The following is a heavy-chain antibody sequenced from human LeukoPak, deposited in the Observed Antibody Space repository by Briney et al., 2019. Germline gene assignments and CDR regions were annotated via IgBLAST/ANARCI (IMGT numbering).Heavy chain of an antibody. D-gene: IGHD3-22*01. CDR1: GDSINSLDL. CDR3: AGLVGRYSSGLYYYYFDY. Sequence: PSETLSLTCTVSGDSINSLDLWSWVRQPPGKGLEWIGEMYLSGTTHSNPSVKSRVAISIDKSKNQFFLNLSSVTAADTAVYYCAGLVGRYSSGLYYYYFDYWGQGTLVTVSS. CDR2: MYLSGTT. V-gene: IGHV4-4*02. J-gene: IGHJ4*02.